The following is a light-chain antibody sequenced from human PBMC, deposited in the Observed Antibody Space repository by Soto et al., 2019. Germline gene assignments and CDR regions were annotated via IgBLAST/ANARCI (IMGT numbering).Light chain of an antibody. J-gene: IGKJ5*01. CDR2: GAS. CDR1: QSVSSSY. V-gene: IGKV3-20*01. Sequence: EIVLTQSPGTLSLSPGEGATLSCRASQSVSSSYLAWYQQKPGQAPRLLIYGASGRATGIPDRFSGIGSGTDFTLTISRLEPEDFAVYYCQQYGSSPSITFGQGTRLEIK. CDR3: QQYGSSPSIT.